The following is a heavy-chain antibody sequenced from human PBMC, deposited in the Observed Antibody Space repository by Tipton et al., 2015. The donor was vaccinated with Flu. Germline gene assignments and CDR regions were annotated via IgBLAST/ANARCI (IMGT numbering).Heavy chain of an antibody. CDR2: INHSGST. CDR1: GGSFSGYY. CDR3: ARTGITIFGVVIDYYMDV. J-gene: IGHJ6*03. D-gene: IGHD3-3*01. Sequence: LRLSCAVYGGSFSGYYWRWIRQPPGKGLEWIGEINHSGSTNYNPSLKSRVTISVDTSKNQFSLKLSSVTAADTAVYYCARTGITIFGVVIDYYMDVWGKGTTVTVSS. V-gene: IGHV4-34*01.